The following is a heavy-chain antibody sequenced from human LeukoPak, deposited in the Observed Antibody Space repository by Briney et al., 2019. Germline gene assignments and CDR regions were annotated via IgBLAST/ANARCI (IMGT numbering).Heavy chain of an antibody. J-gene: IGHJ4*02. CDR3: ARALYGSVDY. V-gene: IGHV4-39*07. D-gene: IGHD3-10*01. CDR2: VYYSGNT. CDR1: GGSISSSSYY. Sequence: SETLSLTCTVSGGSISSSSYYWGWIRQPPGKGLEWIGSVYYSGNTYYNPSLKSRVTISVDTSKNQFSLKLSSVTAADTAVYYCARALYGSVDYWGQGTLVTVSS.